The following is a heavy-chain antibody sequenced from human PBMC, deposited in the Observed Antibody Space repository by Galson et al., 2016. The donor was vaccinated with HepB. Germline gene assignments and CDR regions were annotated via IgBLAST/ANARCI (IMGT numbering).Heavy chain of an antibody. V-gene: IGHV4-31*03. CDR1: GASIGSDTHY. Sequence: TLSLTCTVSGASIGSDTHYWSWIRQLPGKGLEWIGYIFYSGSTYYNPSLKSRVTISADTSKKQFSLNPNSVTAADTAVYYCARASRRDGYNGAFDIWGQGTMVTVSS. D-gene: IGHD5-24*01. CDR2: IFYSGST. CDR3: ARASRRDGYNGAFDI. J-gene: IGHJ3*02.